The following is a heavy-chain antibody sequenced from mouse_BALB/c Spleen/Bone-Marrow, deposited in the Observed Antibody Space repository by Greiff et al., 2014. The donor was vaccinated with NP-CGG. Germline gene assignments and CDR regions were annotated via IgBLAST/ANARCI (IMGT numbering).Heavy chain of an antibody. CDR2: ILPGNGNT. J-gene: IGHJ2*01. Sequence: QVQLKESGAELMKPGASVKISCKATGYTFSTYWIEWVKQRPGHGLEWIGEILPGNGNTDYNEKFKGKATFTADTSSNTAYMQLSSLTSEDSAVFYCARHGSSGFDYWGQGIALTVSS. CDR1: GYTFSTYW. CDR3: ARHGSSGFDY. D-gene: IGHD1-1*01. V-gene: IGHV1-9*01.